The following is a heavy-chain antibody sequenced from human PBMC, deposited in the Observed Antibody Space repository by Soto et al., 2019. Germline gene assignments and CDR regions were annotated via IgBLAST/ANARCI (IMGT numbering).Heavy chain of an antibody. CDR3: AQYSSGRAFDI. J-gene: IGHJ3*02. Sequence: QVQLQESGPGLVKPSQPLSLTCTVSGGSISSGDYYWSWIRQPPGKGLEWIGYIYYSGSTYYNPSLTSRVTISVDTANNQFSLKLSSLTAADTAVDYCAQYSSGRAFDIWGQGTMVTVSS. V-gene: IGHV4-30-4*01. CDR1: GGSISSGDYY. CDR2: IYYSGST. D-gene: IGHD6-19*01.